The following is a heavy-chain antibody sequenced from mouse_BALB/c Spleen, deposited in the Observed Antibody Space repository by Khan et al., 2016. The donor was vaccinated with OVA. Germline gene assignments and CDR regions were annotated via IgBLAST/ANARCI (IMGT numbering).Heavy chain of an antibody. CDR3: AREEALSLLDH. J-gene: IGHJ2*01. Sequence: QVQLQQSGAELVRPGASVKLSCKTSGYIFTSYWIHWVQQRPGQGLEWIARIYPGTDNSYYNEKFKDKATLTADKSSSTAYMQLSSLKSEDSDVYVCAREEALSLLDHWGQGTTLTVSS. CDR2: IYPGTDNS. CDR1: GYIFTSYW. D-gene: IGHD3-2*02. V-gene: IGHV1S132*01.